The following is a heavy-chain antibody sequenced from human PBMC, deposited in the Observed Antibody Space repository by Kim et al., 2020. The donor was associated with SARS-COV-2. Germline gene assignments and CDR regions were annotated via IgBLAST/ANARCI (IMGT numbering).Heavy chain of an antibody. V-gene: IGHV4-34*01. CDR3: ARGLRYCSSTSCYMRLNWFDT. CDR2: INHSGST. Sequence: SETLSLTCAVYGGSFSGYYWSWIRQPPGKGLEWIGEINHSGSTNYNPSLKSRVTISVDTSKNQFSLKLSPVTAADTAVYYCARGLRYCSSTSCYMRLNWFDTWGQGTLVTVSS. D-gene: IGHD2-2*02. CDR1: GGSFSGYY. J-gene: IGHJ5*02.